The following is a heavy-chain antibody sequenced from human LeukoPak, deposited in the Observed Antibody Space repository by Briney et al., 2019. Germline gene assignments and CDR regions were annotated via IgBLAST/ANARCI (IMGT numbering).Heavy chain of an antibody. Sequence: SETLSLTCTVSGGSISSGSYYWSWIRQPAGKGLEWIGRIYTSGSTNYNPSLKSRVTISVDTSKKQFSLELSSVTAADTAVYYCARVFDVGEAVGAIDYWGQGTLVTVSS. V-gene: IGHV4-61*02. D-gene: IGHD1-26*01. CDR3: ARVFDVGEAVGAIDY. J-gene: IGHJ4*02. CDR1: GGSISSGSYY. CDR2: IYTSGST.